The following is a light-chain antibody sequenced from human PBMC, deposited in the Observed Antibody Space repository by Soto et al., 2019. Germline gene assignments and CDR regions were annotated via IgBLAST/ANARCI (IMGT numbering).Light chain of an antibody. CDR3: QQRSNSWT. J-gene: IGKJ1*01. CDR2: DAS. V-gene: IGKV3-11*01. CDR1: QSVSSF. Sequence: EIVLTQSPATLSLSPGERATLSCRASQSVSSFLAWYQHKPGQPPRLLIYDASNRATGIPARFSGSGSGTDFTLTISSLEPEDFAVYYCQQRSNSWTFGQGTKVEI.